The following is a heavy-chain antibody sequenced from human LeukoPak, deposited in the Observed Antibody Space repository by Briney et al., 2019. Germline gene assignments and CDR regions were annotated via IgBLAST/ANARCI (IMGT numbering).Heavy chain of an antibody. CDR1: GGSISSYY. J-gene: IGHJ3*02. Sequence: PETLSLTCTVSGGSISSYYWSWIRQPPGKGLEWIGYIHYSGSSKHNPSLKSRVTISVDTSKNHFSLKLTSVTAADTAVYYCARCRRGAIGAFDIWGQGTIVTVSS. CDR3: ARCRRGAIGAFDI. D-gene: IGHD3-16*02. CDR2: IHYSGSS. V-gene: IGHV4-59*08.